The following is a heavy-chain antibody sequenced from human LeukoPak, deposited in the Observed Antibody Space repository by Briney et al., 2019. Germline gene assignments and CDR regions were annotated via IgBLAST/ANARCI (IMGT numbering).Heavy chain of an antibody. D-gene: IGHD5-12*01. CDR1: GFNFSSYA. J-gene: IGHJ4*02. CDR3: AKVSAVDIVATIFDY. Sequence: GGSLRLSCAASGFNFSSYAMSWVGQAAGKGLEWVSAISGSGGSTYYADSVKGRFTISRDNSKNTLYLQMNSLRAEDTAVYYCAKVSAVDIVATIFDYWGQGTLVTASS. V-gene: IGHV3-23*01. CDR2: ISGSGGST.